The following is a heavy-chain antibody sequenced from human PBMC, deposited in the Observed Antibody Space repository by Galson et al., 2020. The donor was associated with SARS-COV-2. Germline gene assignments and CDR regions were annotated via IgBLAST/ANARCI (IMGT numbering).Heavy chain of an antibody. CDR2: FDPEDGET. CDR1: GYTLTELS. V-gene: IGHV1-24*01. D-gene: IGHD2-15*01. Sequence: ASVKVSCKVSGYTLTELSMHWVRQAPGKGLEWMGGFDPEDGETIYAQKFQGRVTMTEDTSTDTAYMELSSLRSEDTAVYYCATQGHCSGGSCYHHLQYYYYGMDVWGQGTTVTVSS. J-gene: IGHJ6*02. CDR3: ATQGHCSGGSCYHHLQYYYYGMDV.